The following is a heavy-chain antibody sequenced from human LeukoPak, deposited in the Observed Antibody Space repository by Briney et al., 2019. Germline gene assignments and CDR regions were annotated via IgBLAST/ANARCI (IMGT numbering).Heavy chain of an antibody. J-gene: IGHJ5*02. CDR1: GFTFSSYS. Sequence: PGGSLRLSCAASGFTFSSYSMNWVRQAPGKGLEWVSSISSSSSYIYYADSVKGRFTISRDNAKNSLYLQMNSLRAEDTAVYYCARAAYGDYSGWSPWRINWFDPWGQGTLVTVSS. CDR2: ISSSSSYI. CDR3: ARAAYGDYSGWSPWRINWFDP. D-gene: IGHD4-17*01. V-gene: IGHV3-21*04.